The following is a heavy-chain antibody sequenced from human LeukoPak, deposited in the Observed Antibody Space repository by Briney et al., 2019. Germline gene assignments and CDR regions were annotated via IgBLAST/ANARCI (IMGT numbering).Heavy chain of an antibody. D-gene: IGHD3-22*01. CDR1: EFTFSSYW. CDR3: ARVLYYYDSSGYWYYFDY. CDR2: IKQDGSEK. J-gene: IGHJ4*02. Sequence: GGSLRLSCAASEFTFSSYWMTWVRQAPGKGLEWVANIKQDGSEKYYVDSVKGRFTISRDNAKNSLYLKMNSLRAEDTAVYYCARVLYYYDSSGYWYYFDYWGQGTLVTVSS. V-gene: IGHV3-7*04.